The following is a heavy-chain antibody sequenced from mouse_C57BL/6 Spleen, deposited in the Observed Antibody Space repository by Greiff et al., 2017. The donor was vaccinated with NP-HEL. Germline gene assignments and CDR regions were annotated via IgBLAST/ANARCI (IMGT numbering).Heavy chain of an antibody. CDR3: ARELDYDDYYAMDY. D-gene: IGHD2-4*01. CDR1: GYSITSGYY. Sequence: EVKLMESGPGLVKPSQSLSLTCSVTGYSITSGYYWNWIRQFPGNKLEWMGYISYDGSNNYNPSLKNRISITRDTSKNQFFLKLNSVTTEDTATYYCARELDYDDYYAMDYWGQGTSVTVSS. V-gene: IGHV3-6*01. CDR2: ISYDGSN. J-gene: IGHJ4*01.